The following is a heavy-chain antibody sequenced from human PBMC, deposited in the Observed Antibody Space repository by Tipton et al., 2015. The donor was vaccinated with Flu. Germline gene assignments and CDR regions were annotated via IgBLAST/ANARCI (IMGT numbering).Heavy chain of an antibody. CDR2: MNPNSGDT. CDR3: ASGYYYDSSGYPGGPYYYGMDV. J-gene: IGHJ6*02. D-gene: IGHD3-22*01. Sequence: QVQLVQSGAEVKKPGASVKVSCKASGYTFTSYDINWVRQATGQGLEWMGWMNPNSGDTGYAQKFQGRVTMTRNTSISTAYMELSSLRSEDTAVYYCASGYYYDSSGYPGGPYYYGMDVWGQGTTVTVSS. CDR1: GYTFTSYD. V-gene: IGHV1-8*01.